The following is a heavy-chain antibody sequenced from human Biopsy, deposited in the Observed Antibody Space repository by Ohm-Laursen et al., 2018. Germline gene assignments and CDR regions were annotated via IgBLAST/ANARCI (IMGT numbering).Heavy chain of an antibody. CDR3: ATKLTGYFHH. D-gene: IGHD3-9*01. J-gene: IGHJ1*01. CDR2: NIPILGTG. V-gene: IGHV1-69*06. CDR1: EGTFSNYG. Sequence: SVKVSCKAPEGTFSNYGVNWVRQAPGQGLEWLGGNIPILGTGNYAQKFQDRVTVAADTSTSTATMELRSLRSDDTAIYYCATKLTGYFHHWGQGTLVIVSS.